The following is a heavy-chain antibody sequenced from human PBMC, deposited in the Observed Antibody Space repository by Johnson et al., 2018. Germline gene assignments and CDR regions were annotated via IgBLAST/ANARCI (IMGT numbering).Heavy chain of an antibody. J-gene: IGHJ3*02. CDR2: ISYDGSNK. CDR1: GFTFSSYG. D-gene: IGHD2-21*02. V-gene: IGHV3-30*18. CDR3: AKDGVGDSGAFDI. Sequence: QVQLVESGGGVVQPGRSLRLSCAASGFTFSSYGMHWVRQAPGKGLEWVAVISYDGSNKYYADSGKGRFTISRDNSKNTLDLEMNSLKVEDTAVYYCAKDGVGDSGAFDIWGQGTTVTVSS.